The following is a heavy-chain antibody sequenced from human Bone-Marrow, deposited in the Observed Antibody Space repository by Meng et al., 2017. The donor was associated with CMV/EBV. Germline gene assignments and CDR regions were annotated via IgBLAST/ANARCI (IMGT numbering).Heavy chain of an antibody. CDR1: GFTFSSYA. D-gene: IGHD6-13*01. J-gene: IGHJ6*02. CDR2: ISYDGSNK. V-gene: IGHV3-30-3*01. CDR3: ARYVAAAAPYYNYGMDV. Sequence: GESLKISCAASGFTFSSYAMHWVRQAPGKGLEWVAVISYDGSNKYYADSVKGRFTISRDNSKNTLYLQMNSLRAEDTAVYYCARYVAAAAPYYNYGMDVWGQGTTVTVSS.